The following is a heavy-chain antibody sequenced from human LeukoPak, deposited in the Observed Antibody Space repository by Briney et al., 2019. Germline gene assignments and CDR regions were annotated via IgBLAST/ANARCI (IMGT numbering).Heavy chain of an antibody. CDR2: VQSKTDGGAT. CDR3: NRALSYYGMDV. CDR1: GFTFSNAW. Sequence: GRSLRLSCAASGFTFSNAWMSWVRQAPGKGLEWLGRVQSKTDGGATDYAAPVKGRFTISRDDSENTLFLQMNSLETDDTAVYYCNRALSYYGMDVWGQGTTVTVSS. J-gene: IGHJ6*02. V-gene: IGHV3-15*01. D-gene: IGHD3-16*01.